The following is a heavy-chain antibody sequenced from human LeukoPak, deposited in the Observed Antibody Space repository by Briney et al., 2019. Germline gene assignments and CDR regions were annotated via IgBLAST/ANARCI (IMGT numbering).Heavy chain of an antibody. CDR3: ARVPDYSNKNWFDP. V-gene: IGHV4-59*12. D-gene: IGHD4-11*01. J-gene: IGHJ5*02. CDR2: IYYSGST. CDR1: GGSISSYY. Sequence: PSETLSLTCTVSGGSISSYYWSWIRQPPGKGLEWIGYIYYSGSTYYNPSLKSRVTISVDTSKNQFSLKLSSVTAADTAVYYCARVPDYSNKNWFDPWGQGTLVTVSS.